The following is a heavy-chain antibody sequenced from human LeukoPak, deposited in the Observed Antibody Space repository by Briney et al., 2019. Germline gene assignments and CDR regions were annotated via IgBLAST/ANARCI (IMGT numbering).Heavy chain of an antibody. CDR2: IIPIFGTA. Sequence: ASVKVSCKASGGTFSSYAISWVRQAPGQGLEWMGGIIPIFGTANYAQKFQGRVTFTADESTSTAYMELSSLRSEDTAVYYCARVRSPQWLSSGWYYFDYWGQGTLVTVSS. D-gene: IGHD6-19*01. J-gene: IGHJ4*02. CDR1: GGTFSSYA. V-gene: IGHV1-69*13. CDR3: ARVRSPQWLSSGWYYFDY.